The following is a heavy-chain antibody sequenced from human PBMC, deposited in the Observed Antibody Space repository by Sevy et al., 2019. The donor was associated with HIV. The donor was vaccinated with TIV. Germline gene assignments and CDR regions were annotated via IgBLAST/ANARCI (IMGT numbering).Heavy chain of an antibody. CDR3: ARVGFDTIGGGYFDY. CDR2: IYSGGST. V-gene: IGHV3-53*01. J-gene: IGHJ4*02. D-gene: IGHD3-10*01. Sequence: GGSLRLSCAASGFTVSSNYMNWVRQAPGKGLEWVSIIYSGGSTYYADSVKGRFTISRDNSKNTLYLQMNSLRAEDTAVYYCARVGFDTIGGGYFDYWGQGTLVTVSS. CDR1: GFTVSSNY.